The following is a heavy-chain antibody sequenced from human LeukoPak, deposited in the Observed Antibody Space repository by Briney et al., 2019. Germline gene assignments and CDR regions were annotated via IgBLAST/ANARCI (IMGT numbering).Heavy chain of an antibody. Sequence: SETLSLTCTVSGYSISSGYYWGWIRQPPGKGLEWIGSIYHSGSTYYNPSLKSRVTISVDTSKNQFSLKLSSVTAADTAVYYCARDSAIQQLVPYFQHWGQGTLVTVSS. J-gene: IGHJ1*01. CDR3: ARDSAIQQLVPYFQH. CDR2: IYHSGST. CDR1: GYSISSGYY. D-gene: IGHD6-13*01. V-gene: IGHV4-38-2*02.